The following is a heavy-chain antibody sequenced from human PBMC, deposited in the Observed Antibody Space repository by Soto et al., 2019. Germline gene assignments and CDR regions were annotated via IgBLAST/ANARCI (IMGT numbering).Heavy chain of an antibody. Sequence: SVKVSCKASGGTFSSYAISWVRQAPGQGLEWMGGIIPIFGTANYAQKFQGRVTITADESTSTAYMELSSLRSEDTAVYYCARVLGYSSGWYGGGYYGMDVWGQGTTVTV. CDR3: ARVLGYSSGWYGGGYYGMDV. J-gene: IGHJ6*02. D-gene: IGHD6-19*01. CDR2: IIPIFGTA. CDR1: GGTFSSYA. V-gene: IGHV1-69*13.